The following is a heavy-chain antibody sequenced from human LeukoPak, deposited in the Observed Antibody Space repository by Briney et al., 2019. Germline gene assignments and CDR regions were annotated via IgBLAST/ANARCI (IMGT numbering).Heavy chain of an antibody. D-gene: IGHD6-13*01. Sequence: GGSLRLSCAASGFTFSSYAMSWVRQAPGKGLEWVSAISGSGGSTYYADSVKGRFTISRDNSKNTLYLQMNSLRAEDTAVYYCSKVYSSSWFSPFDYWGQGTLVTVSS. J-gene: IGHJ4*02. CDR2: ISGSGGST. CDR1: GFTFSSYA. V-gene: IGHV3-23*01. CDR3: SKVYSSSWFSPFDY.